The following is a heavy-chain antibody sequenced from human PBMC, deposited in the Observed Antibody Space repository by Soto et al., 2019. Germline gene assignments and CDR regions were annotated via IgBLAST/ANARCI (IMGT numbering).Heavy chain of an antibody. D-gene: IGHD5-18*01. Sequence: LSLTCTVSGGSISSGGYYWSWIRQHPGKGLEWIGYIYYSGSTYYNPSLKSRVIISVDTSKNQFSLKLSSVTAADTAVYYCASARSLSVATTMVYGYWGQGTLVTVSS. CDR1: GGSISSGGYY. J-gene: IGHJ4*02. CDR2: IYYSGST. V-gene: IGHV4-31*03. CDR3: ASARSLSVATTMVYGY.